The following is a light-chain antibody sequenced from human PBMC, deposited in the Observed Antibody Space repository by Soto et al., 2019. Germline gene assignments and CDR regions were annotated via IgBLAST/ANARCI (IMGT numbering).Light chain of an antibody. CDR3: QQYGSSPPS. J-gene: IGKJ1*01. V-gene: IGKV3-20*01. CDR2: GAS. CDR1: QSVSSTY. Sequence: EIVLTQSPGTLSLSPGERATLSCRASQSVSSTYLAWYQHKLGQAPRLLIYGASSKASGIPDRFSGSGSGADFTLTISRLEPEDCAVYYCQQYGSSPPSFGQGTKVEV.